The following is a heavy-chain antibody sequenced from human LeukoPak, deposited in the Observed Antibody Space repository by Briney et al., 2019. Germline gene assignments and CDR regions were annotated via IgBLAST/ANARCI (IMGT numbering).Heavy chain of an antibody. Sequence: ASVKVSCKASGGTFSSYAISWVRQAPGQGLEWMGWISAYNGNTNYAQKLQGRVTMTTDTSTSTAYMELRSLRSDDTAVYYCARDTPTDVVVPAAIIRGDYWGQGTLVTVSS. V-gene: IGHV1-18*01. CDR1: GGTFSSYA. CDR2: ISAYNGNT. CDR3: ARDTPTDVVVPAAIIRGDY. D-gene: IGHD2-2*01. J-gene: IGHJ4*02.